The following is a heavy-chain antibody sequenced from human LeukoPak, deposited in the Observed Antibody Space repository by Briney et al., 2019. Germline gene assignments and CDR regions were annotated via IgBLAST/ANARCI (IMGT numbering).Heavy chain of an antibody. CDR3: ARQSGYYYGMDV. J-gene: IGHJ6*02. Sequence: PSETLSLTCTVSGGSINCGDYYWSWIRQPPGKGLEWIGYIYYSGSTNYNPSLKSRVTISVDTSKNQFSLKLSSVTAADTAMYYCARQSGYYYGMDVWGQGTTVTVSS. CDR1: GGSINCGDYY. CDR2: IYYSGST. V-gene: IGHV4-61*08.